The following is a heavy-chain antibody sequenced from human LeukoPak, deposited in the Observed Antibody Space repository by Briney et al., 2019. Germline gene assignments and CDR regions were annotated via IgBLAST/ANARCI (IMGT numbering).Heavy chain of an antibody. CDR2: VRTRGDPT. Sequence: PGGSLRLSCVASGVTLSNYAMNWVRQPPGKGMEWLSNVRTRGDPTSYADSVRGRFTISRDNAKKSLFLQINSLRVEDTAVYFCVRDVDYAFDYWGQGVLVIVSS. J-gene: IGHJ4*02. D-gene: IGHD4-17*01. CDR3: VRDVDYAFDY. CDR1: GVTLSNYA. V-gene: IGHV3-48*01.